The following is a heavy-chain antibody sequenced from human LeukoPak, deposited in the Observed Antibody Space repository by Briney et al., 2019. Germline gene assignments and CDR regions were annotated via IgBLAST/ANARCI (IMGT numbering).Heavy chain of an antibody. V-gene: IGHV4-31*03. D-gene: IGHD3-10*01. Sequence: SETLSLTCTVSGGSISSGGYYWSWIRQHPGKGLEWIGYIYYSGSTYYNPSLKSRVTISVDTSKNQFSLKLSSVTAADTAVYYCARTSITMVRGVSPPDYWGQGTLVTVSS. CDR2: IYYSGST. J-gene: IGHJ4*02. CDR3: ARTSITMVRGVSPPDY. CDR1: GGSISSGGYY.